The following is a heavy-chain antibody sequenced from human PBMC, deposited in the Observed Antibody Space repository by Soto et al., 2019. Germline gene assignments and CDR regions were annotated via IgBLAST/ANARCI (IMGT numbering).Heavy chain of an antibody. V-gene: IGHV3-9*01. D-gene: IGHD6-19*01. CDR3: AKDMGWRIAVDSKKKFDY. CDR1: GFTFDDYA. CDR2: ISWNSGSI. Sequence: GGSLRLSCAASGFTFDDYAMHWVRQAPGKGLEWVSGISWNSGSIGYADSVKGRFTISRDNAKNSLYLQMNSLRAEDTALYYCAKDMGWRIAVDSKKKFDYWGQGTLVTVSS. J-gene: IGHJ4*02.